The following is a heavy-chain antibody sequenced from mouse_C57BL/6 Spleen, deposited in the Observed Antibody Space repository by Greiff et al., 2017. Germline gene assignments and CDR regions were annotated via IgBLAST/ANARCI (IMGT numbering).Heavy chain of an antibody. D-gene: IGHD1-1*01. J-gene: IGHJ1*03. CDR2: ISSGGSYT. Sequence: EVQGVESGGDLVKPGGSLKLSCAASAFTFSSYGMSWVRQTPDKRLEWVATISSGGSYTYYPDSVKGRFTISRDHAKNTLYLQMSSLKSEDTAMYYCARHTTVVAPYFDVWGTGTTVTVSP. V-gene: IGHV5-6*01. CDR1: AFTFSSYG. CDR3: ARHTTVVAPYFDV.